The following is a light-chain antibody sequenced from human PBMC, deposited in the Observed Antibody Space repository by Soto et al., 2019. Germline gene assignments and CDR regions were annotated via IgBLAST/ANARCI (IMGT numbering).Light chain of an antibody. Sequence: DIQMTQSAPAVSASVGDRVTITCRASQSVGNWLAWYQQEPGKAPELLIYDAFSLKSGVSSRFSGSRSGTEFALTISSLQPDDSATYYCQQYDSPPPTFGQGTKVDI. J-gene: IGKJ1*01. CDR3: QQYDSPPPT. CDR1: QSVGNW. CDR2: DAF. V-gene: IGKV1-5*01.